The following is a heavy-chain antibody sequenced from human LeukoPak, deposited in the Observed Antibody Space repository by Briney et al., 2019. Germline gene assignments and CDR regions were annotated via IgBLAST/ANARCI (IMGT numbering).Heavy chain of an antibody. V-gene: IGHV3-15*01. J-gene: IGHJ4*02. Sequence: GGSLRLSCAASGFTFSNAWMSWVRQAPGKGLEWVGRIKSKTDGGTTDYAAPVKGRFTISRDDSKNTLYLQMNSLKTEDTAVYYCTTATASDILTGYYGGYYFDYWGQETLVTVSS. CDR1: GFTFSNAW. CDR2: IKSKTDGGTT. D-gene: IGHD3-9*01. CDR3: TTATASDILTGYYGGYYFDY.